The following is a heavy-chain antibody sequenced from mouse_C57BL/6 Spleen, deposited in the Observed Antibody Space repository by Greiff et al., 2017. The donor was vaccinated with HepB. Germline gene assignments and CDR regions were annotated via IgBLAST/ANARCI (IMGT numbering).Heavy chain of an antibody. V-gene: IGHV1-19*01. CDR1: GYTFTDYY. CDR3: ASPSTVANYFDY. D-gene: IGHD1-1*01. Sequence: VQLQQSGPVLVKPGASVKMSCKASGYTFTDYYMNWVKQSHGKSLEWIGVINPYNGGTSYNQKFKGKATLTVDKSSSTAYMELNSLTSEDSAVYYCASPSTVANYFDYWGQGTTLTVSS. CDR2: INPYNGGT. J-gene: IGHJ2*01.